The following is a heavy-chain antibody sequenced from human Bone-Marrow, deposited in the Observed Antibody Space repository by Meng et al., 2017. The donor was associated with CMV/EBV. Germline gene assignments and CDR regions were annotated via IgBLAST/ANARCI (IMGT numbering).Heavy chain of an antibody. Sequence: GESLKISCAASGFIFSSYAMHWVRQAPGKGLEWVAVISYDGSNKYYADSVKGRFTISRDTSKNTLYLQMKSLRAEDTAVYYCSRSDRRGVCCSKSWYGNRYGPWGQGILVTVSS. CDR3: SRSDRRGVCCSKSWYGNRYGP. CDR2: ISYDGSNK. CDR1: GFIFSSYA. V-gene: IGHV3-30*04. D-gene: IGHD2-2*01. J-gene: IGHJ5*02.